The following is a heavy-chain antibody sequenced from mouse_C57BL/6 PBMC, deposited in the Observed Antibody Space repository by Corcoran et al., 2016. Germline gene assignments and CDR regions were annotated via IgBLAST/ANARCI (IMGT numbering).Heavy chain of an antibody. CDR2: INTYSGVP. V-gene: IGHV9-3*01. Sequence: QIQLVQSGPALKKPGETVKISCKASGYTFTTYGMSWVKQAPGKGLKWMGWINTYSGVPTYADDFKGRFAFSLETSASTAYLQINNLKNEDTATYVCARYPIEGAMDYWGQGTSVTVSS. CDR1: GYTFTTYG. CDR3: ARYPIEGAMDY. J-gene: IGHJ4*01.